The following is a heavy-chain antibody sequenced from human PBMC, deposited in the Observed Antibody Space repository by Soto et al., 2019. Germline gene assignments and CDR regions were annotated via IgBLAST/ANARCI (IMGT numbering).Heavy chain of an antibody. J-gene: IGHJ3*02. CDR2: IYYSGST. D-gene: IGHD4-17*01. Sequence: QVQLQESGPGLVKPSQTLSLTCTVSGGSISSGGYYWSWIRQHPGKGLEWIGYIYYSGSTYYNPSLKSRVTISVDTSKNQFSLKLSSVTAADTAVYYCARDVIPFPGNDDYGDYPNDAFDIWGQGTMVTVSS. CDR1: GGSISSGGYY. V-gene: IGHV4-31*03. CDR3: ARDVIPFPGNDDYGDYPNDAFDI.